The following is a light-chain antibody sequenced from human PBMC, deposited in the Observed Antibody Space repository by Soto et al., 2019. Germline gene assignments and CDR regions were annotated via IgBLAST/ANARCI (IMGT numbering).Light chain of an antibody. CDR3: SSYTITSTPYG. Sequence: QSVLTQPASVSGSPGQSITISCTGTSSDVGGYNYVSWYQQHPGKAPRLMIYGVSNRPSGVSNRFSGSKSGNTASLTISGLQAEDEADYYCSSYTITSTPYGSGTGTKVTGL. CDR1: SSDVGGYNY. CDR2: GVS. J-gene: IGLJ1*01. V-gene: IGLV2-14*01.